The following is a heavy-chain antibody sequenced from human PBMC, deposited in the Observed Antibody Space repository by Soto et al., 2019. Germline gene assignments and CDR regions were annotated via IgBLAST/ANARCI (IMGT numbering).Heavy chain of an antibody. D-gene: IGHD2-21*01. CDR1: GGTFSSYT. V-gene: IGHV1-69*02. Sequence: QVQLVQSGAEVKKPGSSVKVSCKASGGTFSSYTISWVRQAPGQGLEWMGRIIPILGIANYAQKFQGRVTITADKPTSTAYMELSSLRSEDTAVYYCARGDPVMDAFDIWGQGTMVTVSS. CDR3: ARGDPVMDAFDI. J-gene: IGHJ3*02. CDR2: IIPILGIA.